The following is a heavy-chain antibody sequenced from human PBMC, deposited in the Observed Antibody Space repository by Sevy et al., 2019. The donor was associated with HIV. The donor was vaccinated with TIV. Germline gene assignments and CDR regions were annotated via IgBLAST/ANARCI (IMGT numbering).Heavy chain of an antibody. CDR1: GGSISSGDYY. CDR2: IYYSGST. D-gene: IGHD3-9*01. Sequence: SETLSLTCTVSGGSISSGDYYWSWLRQPPGKGLEWIGYIYYSGSTYYNPSLKSRVTISVDTSKNQFSLKLSSVTAADTAVYYCARDLTGYHFFTYWGQGTLVTVSS. J-gene: IGHJ4*02. CDR3: ARDLTGYHFFTY. V-gene: IGHV4-30-4*01.